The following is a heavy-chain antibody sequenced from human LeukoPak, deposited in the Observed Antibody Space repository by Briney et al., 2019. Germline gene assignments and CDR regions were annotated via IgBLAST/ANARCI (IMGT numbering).Heavy chain of an antibody. J-gene: IGHJ6*02. CDR3: ARQYCSSTSCQFVGHGMDV. CDR2: INPSGGST. CDR1: GYTFTSYY. D-gene: IGHD2-2*01. V-gene: IGHV1-46*01. Sequence: ASVKVSCKASGYTFTSYYMHWVRQAPGQGLEWMGIINPSGGSTSYAQKFQGRVTMTRNTSISTAYMELSSLRSEDTAVYYCARQYCSSTSCQFVGHGMDVWGQGTTVTVSS.